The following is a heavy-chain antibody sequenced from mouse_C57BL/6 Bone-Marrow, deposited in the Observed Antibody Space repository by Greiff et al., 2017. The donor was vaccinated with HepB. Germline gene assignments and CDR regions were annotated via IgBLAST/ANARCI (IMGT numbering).Heavy chain of an antibody. Sequence: VQLQQPGAELVKPGASVKMSCKASGYTFTSYWITWVKQRPGQGLEWIGDIYPGSGSTNYNEKFKSKATLTVDTSSSTAYMQRSSLTSEDSAVYYCAREKGPYGSYYFDYWGQGTTLTVSS. CDR1: GYTFTSYW. V-gene: IGHV1-55*01. D-gene: IGHD1-1*01. CDR2: IYPGSGST. CDR3: AREKGPYGSYYFDY. J-gene: IGHJ2*01.